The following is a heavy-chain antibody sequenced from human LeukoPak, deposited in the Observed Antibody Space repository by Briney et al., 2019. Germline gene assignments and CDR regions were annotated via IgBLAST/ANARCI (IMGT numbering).Heavy chain of an antibody. CDR2: IYPGDSDT. V-gene: IGHV5-51*01. CDR1: GYSFTSYR. D-gene: IGHD6-13*01. J-gene: IGHJ4*02. CDR3: ARQRRAAAASTKSYYFDY. Sequence: GESLKISCKGSGYSFTSYRIGWVRQMPGKDLEWMGIIYPGDSDTRYSPSFQGQVTISADKSISTAYLQWSSLKASDTAMYYCARQRRAAAASTKSYYFDYWGQGTLVTVSS.